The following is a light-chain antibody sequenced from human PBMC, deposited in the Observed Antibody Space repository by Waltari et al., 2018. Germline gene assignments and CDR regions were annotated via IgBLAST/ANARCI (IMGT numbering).Light chain of an antibody. CDR1: QSVTSIA. Sequence: DIVLTQSPGTLSLSPGDRATLSCRASQSVTSIAFTWYQQRPGQAPRLLIYGTSSRATDIPDRFSGSGSGTDFTLTISRLEPEDFAVYFCQHYDGSVVTFGRGTKVEI. V-gene: IGKV3-20*01. J-gene: IGKJ4*01. CDR2: GTS. CDR3: QHYDGSVVT.